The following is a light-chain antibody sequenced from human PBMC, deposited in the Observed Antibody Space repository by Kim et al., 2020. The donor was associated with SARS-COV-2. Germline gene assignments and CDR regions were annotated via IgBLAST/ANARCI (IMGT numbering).Light chain of an antibody. Sequence: VSQGQTASITCSGDKLGDKYACWYQQKPGQSPVLVIYQDSKRPSGIPERFSGSNSGNTATLTISGTQAMDEAHYYCQAWDSSSAWVCGGGTQLTFL. V-gene: IGLV3-1*01. CDR1: KLGDKY. CDR2: QDS. CDR3: QAWDSSSAWV. J-gene: IGLJ3*02.